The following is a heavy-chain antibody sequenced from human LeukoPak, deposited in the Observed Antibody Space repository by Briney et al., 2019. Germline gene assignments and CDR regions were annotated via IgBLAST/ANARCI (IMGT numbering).Heavy chain of an antibody. CDR3: ASMGVPAAPSY. D-gene: IGHD2-2*01. CDR1: GYTFTSYA. Sequence: ASVKVSCKASGYTFTSYAMHWVRQAPGQRLEWMGWINAGNGNTRYSQKFQGRVTITRDTSASTAYMELSSLRSEDAAVYYCASMGVPAAPSYWGQGTLVTVSS. J-gene: IGHJ4*02. CDR2: INAGNGNT. V-gene: IGHV1-3*01.